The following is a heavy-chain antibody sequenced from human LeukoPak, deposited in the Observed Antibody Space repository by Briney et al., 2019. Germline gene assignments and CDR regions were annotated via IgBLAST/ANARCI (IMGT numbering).Heavy chain of an antibody. CDR1: GFTFSSYW. Sequence: GGSLRLSCAASGFTFSSYWMHWIRQTPGKGLEWISYISNSDNDIYYAGSVKGRFTISRDNTRNSLFLQMNSLRPDDTAVYYCASGSSSVGYWGQGTLVTVSP. CDR2: ISNSDNDI. J-gene: IGHJ4*02. D-gene: IGHD6-6*01. V-gene: IGHV3-11*01. CDR3: ASGSSSVGY.